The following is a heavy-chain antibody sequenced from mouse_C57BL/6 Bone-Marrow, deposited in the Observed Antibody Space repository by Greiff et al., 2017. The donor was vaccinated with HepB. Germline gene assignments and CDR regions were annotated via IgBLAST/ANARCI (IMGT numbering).Heavy chain of an antibody. Sequence: QVQLQQPGAELVKPGASVKLSCKASGYTFTSYWMHWVKQRPGQGLEWIGMIHPNSGSTNYNEKFKSKATLTVDKSSSTAYMQLSSLTSEDSAVYYCAQTGGYYVKDYWGQGTTLTVSS. CDR2: IHPNSGST. J-gene: IGHJ2*01. CDR1: GYTFTSYW. V-gene: IGHV1-64*01. CDR3: AQTGGYYVKDY. D-gene: IGHD2-3*01.